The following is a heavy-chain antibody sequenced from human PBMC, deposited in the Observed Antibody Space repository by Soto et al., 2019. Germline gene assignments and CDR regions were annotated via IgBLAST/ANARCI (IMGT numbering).Heavy chain of an antibody. Sequence: SQTLSLTCAISGDSVSSNSAAWNWIRQSPSRGLEWLGRTYYRSKWYSDYAVSVKSRITINPDTSKNQFSLQLNSVTPEDTAVYYCARVEVITIFGVVRFYYGMDVWGQGTTVTVSS. D-gene: IGHD3-3*01. V-gene: IGHV6-1*01. CDR2: TYYRSKWYS. CDR1: GDSVSSNSAA. CDR3: ARVEVITIFGVVRFYYGMDV. J-gene: IGHJ6*02.